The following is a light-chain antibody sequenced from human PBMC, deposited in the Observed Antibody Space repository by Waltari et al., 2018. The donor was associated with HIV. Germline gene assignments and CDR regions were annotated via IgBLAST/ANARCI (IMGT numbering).Light chain of an antibody. CDR3: QTWDTGVRV. Sequence: QLVLTQSPSASASLGASVKLTCTLSSGHTTYAIAWHQQQPGKGPRYLMKLNSDGSHSKGGGIPDRFSGSSSGAERYLTISSLQSEDEADYYCQTWDTGVRVFGGGTKLTVL. CDR2: LNSDGSH. J-gene: IGLJ3*02. CDR1: SGHTTYA. V-gene: IGLV4-69*01.